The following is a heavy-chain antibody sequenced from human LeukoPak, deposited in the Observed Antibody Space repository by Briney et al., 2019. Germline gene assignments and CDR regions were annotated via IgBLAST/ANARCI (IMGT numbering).Heavy chain of an antibody. V-gene: IGHV4-39*07. J-gene: IGHJ4*02. D-gene: IGHD2-15*01. CDR3: ARGLSKIALDY. Sequence: PSETLSLTCTVSGGSISSGGYYWSWIRQPPGKGLEWIGEINHSGSTNYNPSLKSRVTISVDTSKNQFSLKLSSVTAADTAVYYCARGLSKIALDYWGQGTLVTVSS. CDR1: GGSISSGGYY. CDR2: INHSGST.